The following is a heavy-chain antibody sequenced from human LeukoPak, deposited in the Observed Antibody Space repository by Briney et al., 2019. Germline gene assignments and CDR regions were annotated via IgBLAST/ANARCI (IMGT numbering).Heavy chain of an antibody. CDR3: ASSLSGYSYGPPCDY. CDR2: ISSSSTYI. D-gene: IGHD5-18*01. J-gene: IGHJ4*02. CDR1: GFTFSSYT. Sequence: GESLRLSWAAYGFTFSSYTMNWVRQVPGKGLEWVSSISSSSTYIYYADSVKGRSTISRDNAKNSLYLQMNSLRAEDTAVYYCASSLSGYSYGPPCDYWGQGTLVTVSS. V-gene: IGHV3-21*01.